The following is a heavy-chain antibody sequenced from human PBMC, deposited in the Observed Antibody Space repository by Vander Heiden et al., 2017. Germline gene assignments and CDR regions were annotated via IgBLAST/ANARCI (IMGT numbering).Heavy chain of an antibody. V-gene: IGHV2-26*01. J-gene: IGHJ4*02. CDR3: ARTDKKYDVWSGYSDY. Sequence: QVTLKDSGPVLLNPTETHTTTCTAAGFSLSNARMGVSWIRQPPGKALEWLAHIFSNDEKSYSTARKSRLTISKDTSKSQGVLTMTNMEAVEKATYYCARTDKKYDVWSGYSDYWGQGTMVTVCS. CDR2: IFSNDEK. D-gene: IGHD3-3*01. CDR1: GFSLSNARMG.